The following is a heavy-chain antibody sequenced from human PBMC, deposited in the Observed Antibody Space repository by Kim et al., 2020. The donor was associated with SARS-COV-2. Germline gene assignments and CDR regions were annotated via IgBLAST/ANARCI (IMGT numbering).Heavy chain of an antibody. CDR1: GGTFSSYA. V-gene: IGHV1-69*13. CDR2: IIPIFGTA. J-gene: IGHJ5*02. CDR3: ARDRDLFNWFDP. Sequence: SVKVSCKASGGTFSSYAISWVRQAPGQGLEWMGGIIPIFGTANYAQKFQGRVTITADESTSTAYMELSSLRSEDTAVYYCARDRDLFNWFDPWGQGTLVTVSS.